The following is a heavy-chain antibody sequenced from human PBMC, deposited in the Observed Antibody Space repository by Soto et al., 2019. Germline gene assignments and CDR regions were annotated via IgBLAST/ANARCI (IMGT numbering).Heavy chain of an antibody. V-gene: IGHV1-18*04. CDR3: ARYPAEWELLRMDYYYYGMDV. CDR2: ISAYNGNT. D-gene: IGHD1-26*01. Sequence: ASVKVSCKASGYTFTSYGISWVRQAPGQGLEWMGWISAYNGNTNYAQKLQGRVTVTTDTSTSTAYMELRSLRSDDTAVYYCARYPAEWELLRMDYYYYGMDVWGQGTTVTVSS. J-gene: IGHJ6*02. CDR1: GYTFTSYG.